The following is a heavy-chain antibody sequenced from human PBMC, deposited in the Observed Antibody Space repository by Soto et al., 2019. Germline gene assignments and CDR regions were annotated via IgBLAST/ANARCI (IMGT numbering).Heavy chain of an antibody. Sequence: EVRLVESGGDLVKSGGSLRLSCVGSGFLFRTYEMNWVRQAPGKGLEWLSHISTTGGNVSESDSVKGRFTISRDNTKNTPYLKMNSLRTEDTGVYYWATESLDYFDSGRFYAPAFDHWGQGTLVTVSS. CDR1: GFLFRTYE. CDR2: ISTTGGNV. D-gene: IGHD3-10*01. CDR3: ATESLDYFDSGRFYAPAFDH. J-gene: IGHJ4*02. V-gene: IGHV3-48*03.